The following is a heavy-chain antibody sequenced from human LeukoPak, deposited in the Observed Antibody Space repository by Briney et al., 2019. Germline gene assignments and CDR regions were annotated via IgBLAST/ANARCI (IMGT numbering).Heavy chain of an antibody. CDR2: ISWNSGSI. CDR1: GFTFDDYA. J-gene: IGHJ3*02. Sequence: PGRSLRLSCAASGFTFDDYAMHWVRQAPGKGLEWVSGISWNSGSIGYADSVKGRFTISRDNAKNSLYLQMNSLRAEDMALYYCTRTYSSGPWGAFDIWGQGTMVTVSS. D-gene: IGHD6-19*01. CDR3: TRTYSSGPWGAFDI. V-gene: IGHV3-9*03.